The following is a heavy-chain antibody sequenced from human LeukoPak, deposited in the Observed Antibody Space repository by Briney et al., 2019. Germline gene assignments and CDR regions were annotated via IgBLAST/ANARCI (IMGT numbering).Heavy chain of an antibody. CDR2: IGPTSDIV. Sequence: GGSLRLSCAASGFTFSAYSMSWVRQAPGKGLEWVSFIGPTSDIVFYADSVKGRFTTSRDNAKNSLYLQVNSLRDEDTAVYYCARVRSGWYDDYWGQGTLVTASS. D-gene: IGHD6-19*01. V-gene: IGHV3-48*02. CDR3: ARVRSGWYDDY. J-gene: IGHJ4*02. CDR1: GFTFSAYS.